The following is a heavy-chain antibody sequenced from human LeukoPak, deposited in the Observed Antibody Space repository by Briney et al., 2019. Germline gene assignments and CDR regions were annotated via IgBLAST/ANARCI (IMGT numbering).Heavy chain of an antibody. V-gene: IGHV3-7*01. D-gene: IGHD6-13*01. J-gene: IGHJ4*02. Sequence: GGSLRLSCAASGFTFSTFWMSWVRQAPGKGLEWVANIKGDGSQKSYVDSVKGRFTISRENAKNSLYLQMNSLRAEDTAVYYCVRSAIAASLDSWGQGTLVTVSS. CDR3: VRSAIAASLDS. CDR2: IKGDGSQK. CDR1: GFTFSTFW.